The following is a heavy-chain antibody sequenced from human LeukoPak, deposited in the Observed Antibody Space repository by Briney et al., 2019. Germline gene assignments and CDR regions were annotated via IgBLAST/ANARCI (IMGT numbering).Heavy chain of an antibody. D-gene: IGHD5-12*01. CDR2: INAGNGNT. J-gene: IGHJ4*02. CDR3: ARVKDIVATILDY. Sequence: ASVKVSCKASGYTFTSYAMNWVRQAPGQRLEWMGWINAGNGNTKYSQKFQGRVTITRDTSASTAYMELSSLRSEDTAVYYCARVKDIVATILDYWGQGTLVTVSS. V-gene: IGHV1-3*01. CDR1: GYTFTSYA.